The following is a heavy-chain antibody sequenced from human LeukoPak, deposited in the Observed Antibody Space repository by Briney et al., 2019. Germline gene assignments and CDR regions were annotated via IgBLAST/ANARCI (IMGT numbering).Heavy chain of an antibody. V-gene: IGHV3-74*01. D-gene: IGHD1-26*01. Sequence: PGGSLRLSCAASGFTFSRYWMHWDRQVPGKGLVWVSRIHGDGSSTSYADFVKGRFTISRDNAQNTLYLQMNSLRVEDTAVYYCIRDYGAVGATNAFDIWGQGTMVTVSS. CDR3: IRDYGAVGATNAFDI. J-gene: IGHJ3*02. CDR2: IHGDGSST. CDR1: GFTFSRYW.